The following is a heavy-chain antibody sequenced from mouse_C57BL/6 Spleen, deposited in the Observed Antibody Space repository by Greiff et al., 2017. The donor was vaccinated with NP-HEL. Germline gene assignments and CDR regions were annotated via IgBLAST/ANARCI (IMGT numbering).Heavy chain of an antibody. J-gene: IGHJ4*01. V-gene: IGHV3-6*01. CDR2: ISYDGSN. CDR3: ARDDQRNYAMDY. CDR1: GYSITSGYY. Sequence: EVKLVESGPGLVKPSQSLSLTCSVTGYSITSGYYWNWIRQFPGNKLEWMGYISYDGSNNYNPSLKNRISITRDTSKNQFFLKLNSVTTEDTATYYCARDDQRNYAMDYWGQGTSVTVSS.